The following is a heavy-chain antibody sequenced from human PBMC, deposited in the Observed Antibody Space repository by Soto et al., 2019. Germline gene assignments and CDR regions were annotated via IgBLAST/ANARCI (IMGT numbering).Heavy chain of an antibody. CDR2: IHYNGNT. CDR3: AREGNLGRWLQPLDF. Sequence: SETLSLTCTVSGDCISAYSWSWVRQPPGKGLEWIGNIHYNGNTKYSPSLKSRVTMSVDTSKNHFSLRLISVTAADTAIYFCAREGNLGRWLQPLDFWGQGTLVTVSS. D-gene: IGHD5-12*01. J-gene: IGHJ4*02. V-gene: IGHV4-59*01. CDR1: GDCISAYS.